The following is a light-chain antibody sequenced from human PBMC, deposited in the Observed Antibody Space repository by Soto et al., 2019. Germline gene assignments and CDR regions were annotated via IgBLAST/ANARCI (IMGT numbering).Light chain of an antibody. Sequence: HSPYSRSLSPGESATLFCRASRIVSSNLAWYQQKPGQAPRLLIYAASIRHSGIPDRFSGSGSGTDFTLTISSFEPEDFTLYYCQQSTIFLIPFGGGTK. CDR2: AAS. V-gene: IGKV3-20*01. CDR3: QQSTIFLIP. CDR1: RIVSSN. J-gene: IGKJ4*01.